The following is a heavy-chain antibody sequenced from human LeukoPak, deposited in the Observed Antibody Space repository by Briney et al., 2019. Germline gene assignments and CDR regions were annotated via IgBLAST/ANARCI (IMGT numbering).Heavy chain of an antibody. Sequence: GASVKVSCKDSGYTFNTYGITWVRQAPGQGLEWMGWISAFTDSTNYAQKFQDRVTVTKDTSTSTAYMELRSLTSDDTAVYHCAKVVGATSAFDVWGQGTMVTVSS. D-gene: IGHD1-26*01. V-gene: IGHV1-18*01. CDR2: ISAFTDST. J-gene: IGHJ3*01. CDR1: GYTFNTYG. CDR3: AKVVGATSAFDV.